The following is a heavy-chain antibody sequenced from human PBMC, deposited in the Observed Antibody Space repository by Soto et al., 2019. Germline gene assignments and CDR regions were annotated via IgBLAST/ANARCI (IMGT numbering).Heavy chain of an antibody. V-gene: IGHV3-23*01. CDR2: ISGGGGST. CDR3: AKDPTSYDSSAQFDS. CDR1: GFSFSIYA. Sequence: LRLSCAASGFSFSIYAMNWVRQAPGKGLEWVSGISGGGGSTYHADSVKGRFTISRDNSKNTLYLQMNSLRAEDTAVYYCAKDPTSYDSSAQFDSWGQGTLVTVSS. D-gene: IGHD3-22*01. J-gene: IGHJ4*02.